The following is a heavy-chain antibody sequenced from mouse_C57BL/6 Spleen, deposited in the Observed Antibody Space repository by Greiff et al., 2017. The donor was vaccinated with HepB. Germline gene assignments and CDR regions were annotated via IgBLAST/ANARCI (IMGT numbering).Heavy chain of an antibody. D-gene: IGHD2-3*01. CDR3: TRGMVRVYFDY. J-gene: IGHJ2*01. CDR1: GYTFTDYE. CDR2: IDPETGGT. Sequence: QVQLKQSGAELVRPGASVTLSCKASGYTFTDYEMHWVKQTPVHGLEWIGAIDPETGGTAYNQKFKGKAILTTDKSSSTAYMELRSLTSEDSAVYYCTRGMVRVYFDYWGQGTTLTVSS. V-gene: IGHV1-15*01.